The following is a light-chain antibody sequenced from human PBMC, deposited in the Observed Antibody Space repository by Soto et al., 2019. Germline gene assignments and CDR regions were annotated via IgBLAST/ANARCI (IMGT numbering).Light chain of an antibody. CDR3: QQSTSYSPP. CDR1: QSISSW. CDR2: DAS. Sequence: DSQMSQLPCHLPPAVGERVTITCRASQSISSWLAWYQQKPGKAPKLLIYDASSLESGVPSRFSGSGSGTEFTLTISSLQPDVFASYYAQQSTSYSPPFGGGTEVDMK. J-gene: IGKJ4*01. V-gene: IGKV1-5*01.